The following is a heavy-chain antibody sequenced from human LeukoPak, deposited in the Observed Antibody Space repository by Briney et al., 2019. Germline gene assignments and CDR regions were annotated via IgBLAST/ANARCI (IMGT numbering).Heavy chain of an antibody. V-gene: IGHV3-48*03. Sequence: GGSLRLSCAASGFTFSSYEMNWVRQAPGKGLEWVSYISSSGSTIYYADSVKGRFTISRDNAKNTLYLQMNSLRAEDTAVYYCVRLYKIEGADLWGRGTLVTVSS. CDR3: VRLYKIEGADL. CDR1: GFTFSSYE. CDR2: ISSSGSTI. D-gene: IGHD1-14*01. J-gene: IGHJ2*01.